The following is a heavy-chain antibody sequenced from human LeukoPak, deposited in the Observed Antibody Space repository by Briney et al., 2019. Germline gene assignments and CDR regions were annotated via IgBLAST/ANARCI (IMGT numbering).Heavy chain of an antibody. CDR1: GGTFSSYA. CDR2: IIPIFGTA. J-gene: IGHJ6*03. D-gene: IGHD3-10*01. CDR3: ARDRGGTVRYYYYYMDV. Sequence: SVRVSCKASGGTFSSYAISWVRQAPGQGLEWMGRIIPIFGTANYAQKFQGRVTITADKSTSTAYMELSSLRSEDTAVYYCARDRGGTVRYYYYYMDVWGKGTTVTVSS. V-gene: IGHV1-69*06.